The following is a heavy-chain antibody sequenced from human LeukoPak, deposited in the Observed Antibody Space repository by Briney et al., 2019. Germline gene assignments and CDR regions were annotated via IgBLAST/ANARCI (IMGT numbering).Heavy chain of an antibody. CDR1: GSTFSSYS. V-gene: IGHV3-21*01. J-gene: IGHJ6*02. CDR3: ARDVRGYSYGWYYYYYGMDV. D-gene: IGHD5-18*01. Sequence: GGSLRLSCAASGSTFSSYSMNWVRQAPGKGLEWVSSISSSSSYIYYADSVKGRFTISRDNAKNSLYLQMNSLRAEDTAVYYCARDVRGYSYGWYYYYYGMDVWGQGTTVTVSS. CDR2: ISSSSSYI.